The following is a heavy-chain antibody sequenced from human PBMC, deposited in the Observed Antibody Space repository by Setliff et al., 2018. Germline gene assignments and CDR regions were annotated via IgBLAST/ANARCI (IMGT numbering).Heavy chain of an antibody. V-gene: IGHV1-18*01. CDR2: ISAYNGNT. D-gene: IGHD3-3*01. Sequence: ASVKVSCKASGYTFTSYGISWVRQAPGQGLEWMGWISAYNGNTNYAQKLQGRVTMTTDTSTSTAYMELRSLRSDDTAVYYCARDRGYNLWSGYFVKDYFDYLGQGTLGTVSS. J-gene: IGHJ4*02. CDR1: GYTFTSYG. CDR3: ARDRGYNLWSGYFVKDYFDY.